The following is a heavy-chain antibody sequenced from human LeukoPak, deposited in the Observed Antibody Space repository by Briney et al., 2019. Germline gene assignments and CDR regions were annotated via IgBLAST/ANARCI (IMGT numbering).Heavy chain of an antibody. D-gene: IGHD2-15*01. CDR3: ARGAYCSGGSCYSGFDP. Sequence: PSDTLSLTCTLSGGSISSGGYYWRWLRQPPGNGLHRIGYLSYSGSTYYNPSLKSRVTISVDTSKNQFSLKLSSVTAADTAVYYCARGAYCSGGSCYSGFDPWGQGTLVTVSS. CDR2: LSYSGST. J-gene: IGHJ5*02. CDR1: GGSISSGGYY. V-gene: IGHV4-31*03.